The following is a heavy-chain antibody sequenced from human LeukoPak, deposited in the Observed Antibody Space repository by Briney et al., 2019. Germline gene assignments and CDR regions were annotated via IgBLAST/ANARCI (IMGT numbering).Heavy chain of an antibody. D-gene: IGHD2-15*01. V-gene: IGHV3-23*01. CDR1: GFTFSSYA. CDR2: ISGSGGST. J-gene: IGHJ4*02. CDR3: AGGYCSGGSCKASRPDY. Sequence: TGGSLRLSCAASGFTFSSYAMSWVRQAPGKGLEWVSAISGSGGSTYYADSVKGRFTISRDNSKNTLYLQMNSLRAEDTAVYYCAGGYCSGGSCKASRPDYWGQGTLVTVSS.